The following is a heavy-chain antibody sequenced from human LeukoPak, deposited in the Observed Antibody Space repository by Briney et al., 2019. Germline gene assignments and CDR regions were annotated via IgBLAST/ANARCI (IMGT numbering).Heavy chain of an antibody. CDR1: GFTFSSYA. J-gene: IGHJ6*03. CDR3: AREAPSDDFWSGYRGRYYMDV. Sequence: GGSLRLSCAASGFTFSSYAMHWVRQAPGKGLEWVAVISYDGSNKYYADSVKGRFTISRDNSKNTLYLQMNSLRAEDTAVYYCAREAPSDDFWSGYRGRYYMDVWGKGTTVTVSS. D-gene: IGHD3-3*01. V-gene: IGHV3-30*04. CDR2: ISYDGSNK.